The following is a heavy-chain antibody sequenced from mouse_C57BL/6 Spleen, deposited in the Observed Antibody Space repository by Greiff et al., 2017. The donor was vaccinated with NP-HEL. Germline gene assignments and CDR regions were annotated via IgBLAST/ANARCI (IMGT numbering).Heavy chain of an antibody. Sequence: EVQGVESGGGLVQPGGSLSLSCAASGFTFTDYYMSWVRQPPGKALEWLGFIRNKANGYTTEYRASVKGRFTISRDNSQRLLYLQMHALRAEDSAKYYSARYPDYGNRAHWYFDVWGTGTTVTVSS. D-gene: IGHD2-1*01. CDR2: IRNKANGYTT. CDR1: GFTFTDYY. V-gene: IGHV7-3*01. J-gene: IGHJ1*03. CDR3: ARYPDYGNRAHWYFDV.